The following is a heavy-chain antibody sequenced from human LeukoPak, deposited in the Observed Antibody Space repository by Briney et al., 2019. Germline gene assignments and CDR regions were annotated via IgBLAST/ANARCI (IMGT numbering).Heavy chain of an antibody. CDR2: IIPIFGTA. Sequence: SSVKVSCKASVGTFNSYAISWVRQAPGQGLEWMGGIIPIFGTANYAQKFKGRVTITADESTSTAYMELSCLRSEDTAVYYCARDGHTGYCSSTSCYYFQHWGQGTLVTVSS. D-gene: IGHD2-2*01. CDR1: VGTFNSYA. CDR3: ARDGHTGYCSSTSCYYFQH. J-gene: IGHJ1*01. V-gene: IGHV1-69*01.